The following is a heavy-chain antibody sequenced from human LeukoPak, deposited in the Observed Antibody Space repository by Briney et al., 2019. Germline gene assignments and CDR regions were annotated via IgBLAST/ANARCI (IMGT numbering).Heavy chain of an antibody. CDR2: ITSDGSAT. CDR3: ARDASPGYFDL. V-gene: IGHV3-74*01. CDR1: GFSFSSYA. J-gene: IGHJ2*01. D-gene: IGHD2-15*01. Sequence: GGSLRLSCAASGFSFSSYAMSWVRQAPGKGLEWVSRITSDGSATDYADSVKGRFTISRDNAKNTLYLHMDSLRAEDTAVYYCARDASPGYFDLWGRGTLVTVSS.